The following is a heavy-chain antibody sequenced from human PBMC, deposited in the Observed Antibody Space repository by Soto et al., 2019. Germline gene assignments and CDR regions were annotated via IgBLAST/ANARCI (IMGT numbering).Heavy chain of an antibody. V-gene: IGHV3-21*01. D-gene: IGHD6-19*01. CDR1: GFTFSSYS. Sequence: GGSLRLSCAASGFTFSSYSMNWVRQAPGKGLEWVSSISSSSYIYYADSVKGRFTISRDNAKNSLYLQMNSLRAEDTAVYYCARDPSSGWYWFDPWGQGTLVTV. J-gene: IGHJ5*02. CDR2: ISSSSYI. CDR3: ARDPSSGWYWFDP.